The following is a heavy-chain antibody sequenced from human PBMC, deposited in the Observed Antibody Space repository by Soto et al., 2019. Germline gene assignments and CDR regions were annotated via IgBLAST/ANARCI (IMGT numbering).Heavy chain of an antibody. V-gene: IGHV1-69*13. Sequence: GASVKVSCKASGGTFSSYAISWVRQAPGQGLEWMGGIIPIFGTANYAQKFQGRVTITADESTSTAYMEPSSLRSEDTAVYYCAYCPAEYCSGGSCYYRLDYWGQGTLVTVSS. CDR2: IIPIFGTA. CDR1: GGTFSSYA. CDR3: AYCPAEYCSGGSCYYRLDY. D-gene: IGHD2-15*01. J-gene: IGHJ4*02.